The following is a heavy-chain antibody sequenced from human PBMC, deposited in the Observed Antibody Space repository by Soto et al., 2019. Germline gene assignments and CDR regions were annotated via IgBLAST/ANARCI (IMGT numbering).Heavy chain of an antibody. CDR3: ARGDDYGGTSSPFLDP. CDR1: GGTFSSYA. D-gene: IGHD4-17*01. Sequence: SVKVSCKASGGTFSSYAISWVRQAPGQGLEWMGGIIPIVGTANYAQKFQGRVTITADESTSTAYMELSSLRSEDTAVYYCARGDDYGGTSSPFLDPWGQGTLVTAPQ. CDR2: IIPIVGTA. V-gene: IGHV1-69*13. J-gene: IGHJ5*02.